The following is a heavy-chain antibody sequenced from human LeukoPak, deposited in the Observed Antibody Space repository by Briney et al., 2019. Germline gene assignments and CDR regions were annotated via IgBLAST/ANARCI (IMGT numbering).Heavy chain of an antibody. D-gene: IGHD6-13*01. J-gene: IGHJ4*02. Sequence: GGPLRHSCAASGFTFSSYAMHWVRQAPGKGLEWVALIPYDGSNKYYADSVKGRFTVSRDNSKNTLYLQMNSLRAEDTAVYYCVRGAYSSSWLNFDYWGQGTLVTVSS. CDR3: VRGAYSSSWLNFDY. V-gene: IGHV3-30*04. CDR2: IPYDGSNK. CDR1: GFTFSSYA.